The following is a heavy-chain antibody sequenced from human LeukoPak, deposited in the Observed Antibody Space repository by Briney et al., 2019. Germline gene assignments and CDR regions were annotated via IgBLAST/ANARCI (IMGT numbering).Heavy chain of an antibody. CDR1: GFSFGDYG. CDR3: TGSFGELTFFDY. J-gene: IGHJ4*02. D-gene: IGHD3-10*01. Sequence: GGSLRLSCTASGFSFGDYGMSWVRQAPGKGLEWVGYIRSKVYGGTTEYVASVKGRFTISRDDSKSIAYLQMNSLKTEDTAVYYCTGSFGELTFFDYWGQGTLVTVSS. V-gene: IGHV3-49*04. CDR2: IRSKVYGGTT.